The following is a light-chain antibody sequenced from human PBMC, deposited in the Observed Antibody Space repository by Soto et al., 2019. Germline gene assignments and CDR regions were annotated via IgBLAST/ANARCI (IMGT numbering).Light chain of an antibody. J-gene: IGLJ3*02. CDR1: SSNIGRNT. V-gene: IGLV1-44*01. CDR3: VAWYDSLNALA. Sequence: QSVLTQPPSASGTPGQRVTISCSGSSSNIGRNTVKWYRQLPGTDPKLLIGGSDQRPSGIPDRFSDSQSGTSASLAMSGLQSEDEGDYICVAWYDSLNALAFGGGSKLTV. CDR2: GSD.